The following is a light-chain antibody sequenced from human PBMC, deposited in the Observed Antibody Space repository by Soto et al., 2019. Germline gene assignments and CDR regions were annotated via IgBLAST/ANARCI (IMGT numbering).Light chain of an antibody. V-gene: IGKV3D-15*01. CDR1: QSISIN. CDR3: QQFRNWPWT. CDR2: GAS. Sequence: EIVLTQSPGTLSVSPVDRVTLSFRASQSISINLAWYQHKPGQAPRLLIHGASTRATGVPARISGSGSGTEFNLNISSLQSEDFAVYYCQQFRNWPWTFGQGTRLEIK. J-gene: IGKJ5*01.